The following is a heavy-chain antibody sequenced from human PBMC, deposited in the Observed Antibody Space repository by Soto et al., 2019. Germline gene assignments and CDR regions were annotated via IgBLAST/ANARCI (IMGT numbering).Heavy chain of an antibody. Sequence: ASVKVSCKSSGYTFTSYAMHWVRQAPGQRLEWMGWINAGNGNTKYSQKFQGRVTITRDTSASTAYMELSSLRSEDTAVYYCARTPRLGNWFDPWGQGTLLTVSS. J-gene: IGHJ5*02. V-gene: IGHV1-3*01. CDR3: ARTPRLGNWFDP. CDR2: INAGNGNT. D-gene: IGHD3-22*01. CDR1: GYTFTSYA.